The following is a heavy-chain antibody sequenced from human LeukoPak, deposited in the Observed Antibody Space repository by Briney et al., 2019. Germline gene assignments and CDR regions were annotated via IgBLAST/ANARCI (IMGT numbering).Heavy chain of an antibody. CDR2: IYYSGST. J-gene: IGHJ4*02. Sequence: SETLSLTCTVSGGSISSYYWSWIRQPPGKGLEWIGYIYYSGSTNHNPSLKSRVTISVATSKNQFSLKLNSVTAADTAVYYCARVTSFGSKTQRNFDYWGQGTLVTVSS. V-gene: IGHV4-59*01. CDR3: ARVTSFGSKTQRNFDY. D-gene: IGHD3-10*01. CDR1: GGSISSYY.